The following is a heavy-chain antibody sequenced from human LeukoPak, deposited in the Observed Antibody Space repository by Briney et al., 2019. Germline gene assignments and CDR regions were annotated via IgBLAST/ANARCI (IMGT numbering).Heavy chain of an antibody. J-gene: IGHJ4*02. Sequence: GGSLRLSCAASGFTFSSYAMSWVRQAPGKGLEWVSAISGSGGSTYYADSVKGRFAISRDNSKNTLYLQMNSLRAEDTAVYYCAKLWLGSYYGYFDYWGQGTLVTVSS. V-gene: IGHV3-23*01. CDR1: GFTFSSYA. CDR2: ISGSGGST. D-gene: IGHD1-26*01. CDR3: AKLWLGSYYGYFDY.